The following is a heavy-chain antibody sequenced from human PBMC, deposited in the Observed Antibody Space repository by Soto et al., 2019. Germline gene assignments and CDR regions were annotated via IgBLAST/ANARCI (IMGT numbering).Heavy chain of an antibody. CDR3: AADVPSQGSGKFDY. CDR2: IKSKADDETT. V-gene: IGHV3-15*07. J-gene: IGHJ4*02. CDR1: GFTFSSAW. D-gene: IGHD6-19*01. Sequence: DVQLVESWGGLVKPGESLRLSCAASGFTFSSAWMTWVRQAPGKGLEWVGRIKSKADDETTDYAAPVKGRFTISRDDSKNMLYLQMDSLESEDTAVYYCAADVPSQGSGKFDYWGQGTLVTVSS.